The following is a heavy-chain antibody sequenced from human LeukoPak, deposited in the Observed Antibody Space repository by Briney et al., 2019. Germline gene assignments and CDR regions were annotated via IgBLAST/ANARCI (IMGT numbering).Heavy chain of an antibody. Sequence: GGSLRLSCAASGFTFSSYSKNWVRQAPGKGLEGVSYISSSSSTIYYADSVKGRFTISRDNAKNSLYLQMNSLRDEDTAVYYCAREPPYSGYDLAWDYWGQGTLVTVSS. J-gene: IGHJ4*02. D-gene: IGHD5-12*01. CDR2: ISSSSSTI. V-gene: IGHV3-48*02. CDR3: AREPPYSGYDLAWDY. CDR1: GFTFSSYS.